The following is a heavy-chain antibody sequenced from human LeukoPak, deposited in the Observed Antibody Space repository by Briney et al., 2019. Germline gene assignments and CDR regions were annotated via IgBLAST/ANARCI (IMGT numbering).Heavy chain of an antibody. CDR2: MHSSGST. J-gene: IGHJ5*02. Sequence: QPGGSLRLSCAASGFTVNTNYMSWVRQAPGKGLEWVSIMHSSGSTYYADSVKGRFTISRDNSKDTLFLQLNSLTAADTAMYFCAKASVAIPQYCNSWGQGTLVTVSS. CDR1: GFTVNTNY. V-gene: IGHV3-53*01. CDR3: AKASVAIPQYCNS. D-gene: IGHD2-2*02.